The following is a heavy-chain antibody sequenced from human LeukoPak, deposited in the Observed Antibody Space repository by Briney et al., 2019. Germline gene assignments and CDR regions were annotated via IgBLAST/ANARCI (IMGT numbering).Heavy chain of an antibody. Sequence: ASVKVSCKAFGYTFTSNYMHWVRQAPGQGPEWMGVISPSGGSTTYAQKFQGRVTLTRDMSTSTDYLELSSLRSEDTAVYYCAREASRAYYMDVWGKGTTVTVSS. CDR2: ISPSGGST. CDR3: AREASRAYYMDV. CDR1: GYTFTSNY. J-gene: IGHJ6*03. V-gene: IGHV1-46*01.